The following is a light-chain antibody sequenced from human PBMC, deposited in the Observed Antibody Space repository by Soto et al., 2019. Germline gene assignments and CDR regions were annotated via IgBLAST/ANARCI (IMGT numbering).Light chain of an antibody. Sequence: QSVLTQSPSASASLGASVKLTCTLSSGHSSYAIAWHQQQPEKGPRYLMKLNSDGSHSKGDGIPDRFSGSSSGAERYLTISSLQSEDEAAYYCQTWGTGIQVFGGGTKL. CDR3: QTWGTGIQV. J-gene: IGLJ2*01. V-gene: IGLV4-69*01. CDR1: SGHSSYA. CDR2: LNSDGSH.